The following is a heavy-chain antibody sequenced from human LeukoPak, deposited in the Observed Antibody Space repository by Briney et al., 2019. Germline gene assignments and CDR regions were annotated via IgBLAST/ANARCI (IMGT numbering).Heavy chain of an antibody. CDR1: GFTFSSYA. Sequence: GGSLRLSCTASGFTFSSYAMHWVRQAPGKGLEWVAVISYDGSNKYYADSVKGRFTISRDNSKNTLYLQMNSLRAEDTAVYYCAKVCSGGGPHDAFDIWGQGTMVTVSS. CDR3: AKVCSGGGPHDAFDI. V-gene: IGHV3-30-3*01. CDR2: ISYDGSNK. D-gene: IGHD2-15*01. J-gene: IGHJ3*02.